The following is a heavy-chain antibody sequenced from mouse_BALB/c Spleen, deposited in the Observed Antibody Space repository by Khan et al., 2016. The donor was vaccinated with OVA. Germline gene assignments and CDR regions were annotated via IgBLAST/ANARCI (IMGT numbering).Heavy chain of an antibody. J-gene: IGHJ3*01. CDR2: ISDGGSYT. CDR1: GCTFSDYY. Sequence: EVELVESGGGLVKPGGSLKLSCAASGCTFSDYYMYWVRQTPEKRLEWVATISDGGSYTYYPDSVKGRFTISRDNAQNNLYLQMNSMKSEDTAIYYCARGWGLYRYAWFACWGQGTLVTVSA. V-gene: IGHV5-4*02. D-gene: IGHD2-14*01. CDR3: ARGWGLYRYAWFAC.